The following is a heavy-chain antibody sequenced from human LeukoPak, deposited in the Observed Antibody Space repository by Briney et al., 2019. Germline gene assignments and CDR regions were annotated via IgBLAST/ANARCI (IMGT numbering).Heavy chain of an antibody. CDR3: AKDGYGDYRFDY. V-gene: IGHV3-23*01. CDR2: ISGSGGST. D-gene: IGHD4-17*01. Sequence: GGSLRLSCTASGFTFSSYAMSWVRQAPGKGLEWVSAISGSGGSTYYADSVKGRFTISRDNSKNTLYLQMNSLRAEDTAVYYCAKDGYGDYRFDYWGQGTLVTVSS. CDR1: GFTFSSYA. J-gene: IGHJ4*02.